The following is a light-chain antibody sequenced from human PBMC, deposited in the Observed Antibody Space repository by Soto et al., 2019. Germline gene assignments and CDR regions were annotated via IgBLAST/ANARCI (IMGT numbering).Light chain of an antibody. CDR1: HSVSSSY. CDR3: QQYGSSPVT. Sequence: ENVLTQSPGTLSFSPGERATLSCRASHSVSSSYLAWYQQKPGQAPRLLIYGASSRATGIPDRFSGSGSGTDFTLTISRLEPEDFAVYYWQQYGSSPVTFGQGTKVDI. CDR2: GAS. J-gene: IGKJ1*01. V-gene: IGKV3-20*01.